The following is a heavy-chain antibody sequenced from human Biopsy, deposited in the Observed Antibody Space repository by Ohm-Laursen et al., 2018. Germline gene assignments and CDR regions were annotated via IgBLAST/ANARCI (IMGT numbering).Heavy chain of an antibody. Sequence: VSSVKVSCKVSGYTLTDLSMHWVRQAPGKGLEWMGGFAPENGKTIYAQKFQGRVTMTEDTSTDTAYMELSNLRSEDTAVYYCAGGINNWNVNYWGQGTLVIVSS. V-gene: IGHV1-24*01. J-gene: IGHJ4*02. CDR2: FAPENGKT. CDR3: AGGINNWNVNY. CDR1: GYTLTDLS. D-gene: IGHD1-20*01.